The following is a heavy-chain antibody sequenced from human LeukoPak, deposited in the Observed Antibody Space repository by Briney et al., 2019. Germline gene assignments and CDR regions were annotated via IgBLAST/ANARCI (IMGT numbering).Heavy chain of an antibody. V-gene: IGHV4-39*01. CDR3: ARAKLDIVVVVAATGKVSWFDP. J-gene: IGHJ5*02. Sequence: PSETLSLTCTVSGGSIRSSYYYWGWIRQPPGKGLEWIGSIYDSGSTYYNPSLKSRVTISVDTSKNQFSLKLSSVTAADTAVYYCARAKLDIVVVVAATGKVSWFDPWGQGTLVTVSS. CDR1: GGSIRSSYYY. D-gene: IGHD2-15*01. CDR2: IYDSGST.